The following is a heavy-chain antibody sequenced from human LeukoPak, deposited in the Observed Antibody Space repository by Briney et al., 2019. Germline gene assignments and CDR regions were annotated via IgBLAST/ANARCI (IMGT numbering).Heavy chain of an antibody. V-gene: IGHV4-59*01. CDR3: ARATGNWFDH. D-gene: IGHD1-1*01. Sequence: SETLSLTCTVSGGSISSYYWSWIRQPPGKGLEWIGYIYYSGSTNYNPSLTSRVTISVDTSKNQFSLKLSSVTAADTAVYYCARATGNWFDHWGQGTLVTVSS. CDR2: IYYSGST. J-gene: IGHJ5*02. CDR1: GGSISSYY.